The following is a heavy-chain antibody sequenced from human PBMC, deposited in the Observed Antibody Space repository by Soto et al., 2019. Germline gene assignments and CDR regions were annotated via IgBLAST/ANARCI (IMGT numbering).Heavy chain of an antibody. CDR2: VKSKTDGGTT. CDR3: TSTWVTAVQLDRRTDSQYYFDY. Sequence: EVQLVESGGGLVKPGGSLRLSCAASGFIFTNAWMNWVRQAPGKGLEWVGRVKSKTDGGTTDYAAPVKGRFTISRDDSKNTLYLKMNSLKTEDTAVYYCTSTWVTAVQLDRRTDSQYYFDYWGQGSLVTVSS. CDR1: GFIFTNAW. J-gene: IGHJ4*02. D-gene: IGHD1-1*01. V-gene: IGHV3-15*07.